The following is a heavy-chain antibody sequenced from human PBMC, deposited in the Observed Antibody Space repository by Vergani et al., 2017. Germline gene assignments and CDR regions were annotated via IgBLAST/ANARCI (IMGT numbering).Heavy chain of an antibody. V-gene: IGHV4-34*01. CDR1: GGSFSGYY. Sequence: QVQLQQWGAGLLKPSETLSLTCAVYGGSFSGYYWSWIRQPPGKGLEWIGEINHSGSTNYNPSLKSRVTISLDPSKNQFSLKLSSVTAADTAVYYCSREARRITMVRGVLGAFDIWGQGTMVTVSS. CDR3: SREARRITMVRGVLGAFDI. J-gene: IGHJ3*02. CDR2: INHSGST. D-gene: IGHD3-10*01.